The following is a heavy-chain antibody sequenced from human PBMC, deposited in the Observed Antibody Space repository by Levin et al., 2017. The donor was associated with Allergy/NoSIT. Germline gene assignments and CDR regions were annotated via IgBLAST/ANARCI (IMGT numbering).Heavy chain of an antibody. CDR3: ARDGPAAMYFDY. D-gene: IGHD2-2*01. CDR1: GFTFSSYG. J-gene: IGHJ4*02. CDR2: IWYDGSNK. Sequence: SSAASGFTFSSYGMHWVRQAPGKGLEWVAVIWYDGSNKYYADSVKGRFTISRDNSKNTLYLQMNSLRAEDTAVYYCARDGPAAMYFDYWGQGTLVTVSS. V-gene: IGHV3-33*01.